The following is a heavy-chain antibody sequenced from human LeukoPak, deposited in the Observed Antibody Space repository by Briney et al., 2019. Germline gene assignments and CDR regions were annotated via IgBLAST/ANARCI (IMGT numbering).Heavy chain of an antibody. D-gene: IGHD4-23*01. Sequence: SETLSLTCTVSGGSISSGDYYWSWIRQPPGKGLEWIGYIYYSGSTYYNPSLKSRVTISVDTSKNQFSLKLSSVTAADTAVYYCARDRPYGGDDYWGQGTLVTVSS. V-gene: IGHV4-30-4*08. J-gene: IGHJ4*02. CDR1: GGSISSGDYY. CDR3: ARDRPYGGDDY. CDR2: IYYSGST.